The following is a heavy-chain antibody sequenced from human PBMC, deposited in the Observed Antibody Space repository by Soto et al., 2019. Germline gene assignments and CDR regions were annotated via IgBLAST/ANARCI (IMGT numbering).Heavy chain of an antibody. J-gene: IGHJ4*02. D-gene: IGHD5-12*01. Sequence: QVQLVESGGGLVKPGGSLRLSCAASGFTFSDYYMSWIRQAPGKGLEWVSYISSSSSCTNYSDSVKGRFTISRDNAKNLPSLQMHSLRAEDTAVYYCASAYSGYDGGYYFDYWGQGTLVTSPQ. CDR2: ISSSSSCT. CDR3: ASAYSGYDGGYYFDY. CDR1: GFTFSDYY. V-gene: IGHV3-11*06.